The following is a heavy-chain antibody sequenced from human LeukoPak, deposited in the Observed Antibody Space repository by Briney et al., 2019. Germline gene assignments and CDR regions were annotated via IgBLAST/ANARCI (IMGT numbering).Heavy chain of an antibody. D-gene: IGHD6-13*01. CDR1: GGSISSSNW. Sequence: SETLSLTCAVSGGSISSSNWWSWVRQPPGKGLEWIGEIYHSGSTYYNPSLKSRVTISVDKSKNQFSLKLSSVTAADTAVYYCARDRRYSSSWYNWFDPWGQGTLVTVSS. V-gene: IGHV4-4*02. CDR3: ARDRRYSSSWYNWFDP. J-gene: IGHJ5*02. CDR2: IYHSGST.